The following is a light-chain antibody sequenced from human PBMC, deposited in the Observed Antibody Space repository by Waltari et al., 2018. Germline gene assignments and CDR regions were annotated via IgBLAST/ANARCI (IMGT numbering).Light chain of an antibody. CDR3: QQYHQRPPWT. CDR1: QSVTTH. J-gene: IGKJ1*01. V-gene: IGKV3-15*01. Sequence: ETVLTQSPGILSVSPGERATLSCRASQSVTTHLAWYQQKAGLVPRLLIYDVSTRAAGVPARFSGSGSGTEFTLTISSLQSEDFAVYYCQQYHQRPPWTFGPGTKVEMK. CDR2: DVS.